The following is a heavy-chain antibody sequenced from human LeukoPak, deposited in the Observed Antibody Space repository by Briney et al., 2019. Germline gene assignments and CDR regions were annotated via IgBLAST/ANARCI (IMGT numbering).Heavy chain of an antibody. CDR3: ARDSPYSSGWYNWFDP. J-gene: IGHJ5*02. D-gene: IGHD6-19*01. CDR1: GYTFTSYG. CDR2: ISAYNGNT. Sequence: GASVKVSCKASGYTFTSYGISWVRQAPGQGLEWMGWISAYNGNTNYAQKLQGRVTMTTDTSTSTAHMELRSLRSDDTAVYYCARDSPYSSGWYNWFDPWGQGTLVTVSS. V-gene: IGHV1-18*01.